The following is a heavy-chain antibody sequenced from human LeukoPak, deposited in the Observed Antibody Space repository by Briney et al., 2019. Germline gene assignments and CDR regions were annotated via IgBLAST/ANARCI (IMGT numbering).Heavy chain of an antibody. Sequence: PGGSLRLSCAASGFTLSSYSMDWVRQAPGKGLEWVSYIGGGSDKIYYADSVKGRFTISRDNAKSSLYLQMNSLRVEDTAMYYCVRGFWSGYSDSYDLWGQGTMVIVSS. D-gene: IGHD3-3*01. CDR3: VRGFWSGYSDSYDL. CDR2: IGGGSDKI. V-gene: IGHV3-48*01. CDR1: GFTLSSYS. J-gene: IGHJ3*01.